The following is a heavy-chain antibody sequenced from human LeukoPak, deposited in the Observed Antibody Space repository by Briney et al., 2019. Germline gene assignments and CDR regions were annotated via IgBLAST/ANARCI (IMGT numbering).Heavy chain of an antibody. D-gene: IGHD3-16*01. J-gene: IGHJ1*01. CDR3: AKGLGELPEYFQH. CDR1: GFTFDDYA. Sequence: GRSLRLSCAASGFTFDDYAMHWVRQAPGKGLEWVSGISWNSGSIGYADSVKGRFTISRDNAKNSLYLQMNSLRAEDMAVYYWAKGLGELPEYFQHWGQGTLVTVSS. V-gene: IGHV3-9*03. CDR2: ISWNSGSI.